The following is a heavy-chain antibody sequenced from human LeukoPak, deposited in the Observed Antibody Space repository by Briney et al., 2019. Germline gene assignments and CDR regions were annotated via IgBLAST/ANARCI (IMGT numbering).Heavy chain of an antibody. CDR1: GVSISSSNSY. CDR2: IYYSGNT. J-gene: IGHJ4*02. D-gene: IGHD3/OR15-3a*01. V-gene: IGHV4-39*01. CDR3: ARQTGSGLFILP. Sequence: SETLSLTCTVSGVSISSSNSYWGWIRQPPGKGLEWIGSIYYSGNTYYNASLKSQVSISIDTSKNRFSPKLTSVTAADTAVYYCARQTGSGLFILPGGQGTLVTVSS.